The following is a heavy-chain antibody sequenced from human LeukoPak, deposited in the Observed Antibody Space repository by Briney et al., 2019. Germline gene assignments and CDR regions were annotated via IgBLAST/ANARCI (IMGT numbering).Heavy chain of an antibody. J-gene: IGHJ4*02. D-gene: IGHD2-2*01. Sequence: KPSETLSLTFTGPGGSLSSGSYYWKWIRQPPRKGLEGIGHIYYNGSTNYNPSLKSRVTISVDTSKNQFSLKLSSVIAADTAVYYCARDRREYCSDTSCYPQNYFDYWGQGTLVTVSS. V-gene: IGHV4-61*01. CDR3: ARDRREYCSDTSCYPQNYFDY. CDR2: IYYNGST. CDR1: GGSLSSGSYY.